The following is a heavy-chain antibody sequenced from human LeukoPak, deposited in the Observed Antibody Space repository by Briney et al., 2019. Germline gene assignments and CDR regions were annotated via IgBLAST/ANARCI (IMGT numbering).Heavy chain of an antibody. Sequence: ASVKVSCKSSGYTFTGYQMHWVRQAPGQGLEWMGRINANSGGTNTAQKFQGRVTMTRDTSKTTAYMGLSGLRSDDTAVYYCARGEDLGVAMDYYYGLDVWGQGTTVTVSS. D-gene: IGHD2-8*01. V-gene: IGHV1-2*06. CDR3: ARGEDLGVAMDYYYGLDV. CDR1: GYTFTGYQ. CDR2: INANSGGT. J-gene: IGHJ6*02.